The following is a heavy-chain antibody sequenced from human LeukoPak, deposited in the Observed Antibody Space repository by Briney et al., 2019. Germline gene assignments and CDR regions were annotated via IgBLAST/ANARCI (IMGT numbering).Heavy chain of an antibody. CDR3: AKELGYSYLWGG. CDR1: GFTFSSYG. CDR2: IRYDGSNK. V-gene: IGHV3-30*02. Sequence: GGSVRLSCAASGFTFSSYGMHWVRQAPGKGLEWVAFIRYDGSNKYYADSVKGRFTISRDNSKNTLYLQMNSLRAEDTAVYYCAKELGYSYLWGGWGQGTLVTVSS. J-gene: IGHJ4*02. D-gene: IGHD5-18*01.